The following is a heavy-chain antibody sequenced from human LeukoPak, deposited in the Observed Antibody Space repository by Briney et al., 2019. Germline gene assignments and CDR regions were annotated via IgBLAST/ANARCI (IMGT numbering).Heavy chain of an antibody. D-gene: IGHD5-12*01. J-gene: IGHJ4*02. Sequence: ASVKVSCKASGYTFTGYYMHWVRQAPGQGLEWMGWINPISGVTNFAQNFLGRVSMSRDTSIRTAYLDMYSLTFDDTAVFYCARGEYRGFDPLDTWGKGTLVTVSS. CDR3: ARGEYRGFDPLDT. CDR2: INPISGVT. CDR1: GYTFTGYY. V-gene: IGHV1-2*02.